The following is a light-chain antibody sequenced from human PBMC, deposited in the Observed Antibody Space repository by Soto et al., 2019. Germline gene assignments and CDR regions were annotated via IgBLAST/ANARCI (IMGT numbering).Light chain of an antibody. CDR1: SSDVGGYNS. CDR2: DVT. J-gene: IGLJ2*01. CDR3: SSYAGSNNLV. V-gene: IGLV2-8*01. Sequence: QSALTQPPSASGSPGQSVTISCTGTSSDVGGYNSVSWYQQHPGKAPKLMIYDVTERPPGVPDRFSGSKSGNTASLTVSGLQAEDEADYYCSSYAGSNNLVFGGGTKVTVL.